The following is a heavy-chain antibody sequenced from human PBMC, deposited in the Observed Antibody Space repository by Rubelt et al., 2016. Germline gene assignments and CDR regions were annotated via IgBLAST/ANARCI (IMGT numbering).Heavy chain of an antibody. CDR1: GFSFSSYA. J-gene: IGHJ4*01. D-gene: IGHD7-27*01. Sequence: QVQLVESGGGVVQPGRSLRLSCADSGFSFSSYAIHWVRQAPGKGLEWVAVISYDGSPKYYADSVKGRFTLSIDQSKDLLYLQRNSLTTADTAVYYCARPWGYWGQGTLVTVSS. V-gene: IGHV3-30*04. CDR3: ARPWGY. CDR2: ISYDGSPK.